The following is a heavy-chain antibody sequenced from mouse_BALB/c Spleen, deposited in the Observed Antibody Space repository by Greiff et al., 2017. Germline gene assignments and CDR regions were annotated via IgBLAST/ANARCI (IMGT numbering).Heavy chain of an antibody. CDR2: ISSGGGST. CDR3: ARSYYGNYGYFDV. Sequence: EVMLVESGGGLVKPGGSLKLSCAASGFAFSSYDMSWVRQTPEKRLEWVAYISSGGGSTYYPDTVKGRFTISRDNAKNTLYLQMSSLKSEDTAMYYCARSYYGNYGYFDVGGAGTTVTVSS. J-gene: IGHJ1*01. CDR1: GFAFSSYD. V-gene: IGHV5-12-1*01. D-gene: IGHD2-10*01.